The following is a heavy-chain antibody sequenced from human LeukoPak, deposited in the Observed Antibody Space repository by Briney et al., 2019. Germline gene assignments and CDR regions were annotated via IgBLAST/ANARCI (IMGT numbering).Heavy chain of an antibody. J-gene: IGHJ4*02. V-gene: IGHV4-39*01. CDR1: GASISGSGYY. CDR3: AIWNNISYHFEY. D-gene: IGHD1/OR15-1a*01. CDR2: IYYTGST. Sequence: PSETLSLTCAVSGASISGSGYYLGWIRQPPGKGLEWIGNIYYTGSTYYNASLQSRVTISIDMSKNQFSLRLSSVTAADTAVYYCAIWNNISYHFEYWAQGTLVTVSS.